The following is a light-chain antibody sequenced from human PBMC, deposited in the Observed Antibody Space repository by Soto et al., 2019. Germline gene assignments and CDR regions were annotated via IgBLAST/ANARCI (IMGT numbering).Light chain of an antibody. J-gene: IGKJ1*01. CDR1: QSVSSSS. CDR2: TAS. V-gene: IGKV3-20*01. Sequence: EIVLPQSPGTLSASPGAGVTLSCRASQSVSSSSFAWYQQKPGQAPRLLIYTASSRATGIPDRFSGSGSGTDFTPTISRLEPEDFALYYCHQRQSLPRTFGQGTKVDI. CDR3: HQRQSLPRT.